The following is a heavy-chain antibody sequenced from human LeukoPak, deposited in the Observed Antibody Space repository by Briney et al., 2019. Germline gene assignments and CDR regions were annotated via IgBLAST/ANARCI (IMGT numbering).Heavy chain of an antibody. CDR3: ARDRVIDY. D-gene: IGHD3-10*01. CDR2: ISYDGSNK. CDR1: GFTFSSYA. Sequence: GGSLRLSCAASGFTFSSYAMHWVRQAPGKGLEWVAVISYDGSNKYYADSVKGRFTISRDISKNTLYLQMNSLRAEDTAVYYCARDRVIDYWGQGTLVTVSS. V-gene: IGHV3-30*01. J-gene: IGHJ4*02.